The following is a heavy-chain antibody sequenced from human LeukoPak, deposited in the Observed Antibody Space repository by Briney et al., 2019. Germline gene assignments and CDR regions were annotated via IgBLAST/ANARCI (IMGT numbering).Heavy chain of an antibody. CDR2: INWNGGST. CDR1: GLTFDDYG. J-gene: IGHJ6*02. Sequence: PGGSLRLSCAASGLTFDDYGMSWVPQAPGKGLEWVSGINWNGGSTGYADPVKGRFTISRDNAKNSLYLQMNSLRAEDTALYHCARGGSGSYSYYYYGMDVGGQGTTVTVSS. V-gene: IGHV3-20*01. CDR3: ARGGSGSYSYYYYGMDV. D-gene: IGHD3-10*01.